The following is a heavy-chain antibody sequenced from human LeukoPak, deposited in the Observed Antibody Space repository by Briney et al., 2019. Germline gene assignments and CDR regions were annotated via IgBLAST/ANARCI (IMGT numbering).Heavy chain of an antibody. V-gene: IGHV1-8*01. D-gene: IGHD4-17*01. CDR3: AVHLPGDYLDP. CDR2: MNPDSGNT. J-gene: IGHJ5*02. CDR1: GYTFTIYD. Sequence: GGSVKVSCKASGYTFTIYDINWVRQAAGQGLEWMGWMNPDSGNTDFAQKFQGRVTMTRNTSISTAYMELSSLTSEDTAVYYCAVHLPGDYLDPWGQGTLVTVSS.